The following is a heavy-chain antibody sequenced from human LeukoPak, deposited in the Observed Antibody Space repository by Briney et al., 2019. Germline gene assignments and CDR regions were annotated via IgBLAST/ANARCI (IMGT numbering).Heavy chain of an antibody. V-gene: IGHV3-74*01. CDR2: INSDGSST. D-gene: IGHD3-10*01. J-gene: IGHJ4*02. Sequence: GGSLRLSCAASGFTFTSYWMHWVRQAPGKGLVWVARINSDGSSTSYADSVKGRFTISRDNAKNTLYLQMNSLRAEDTAVYYCAKDRMVRGVMDYWGQGTLVTVSS. CDR1: GFTFTSYW. CDR3: AKDRMVRGVMDY.